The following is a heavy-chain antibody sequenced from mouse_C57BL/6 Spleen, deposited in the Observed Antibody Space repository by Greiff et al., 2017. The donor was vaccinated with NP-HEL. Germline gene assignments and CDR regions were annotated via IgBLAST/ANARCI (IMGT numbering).Heavy chain of an antibody. CDR3: ASYYDYDDAMDY. J-gene: IGHJ4*01. D-gene: IGHD2-4*01. V-gene: IGHV1-55*01. CDR2: IYPGSGST. CDR1: GYTFTSYW. Sequence: QVQLQQPGAELVKPGASVKMSCKASGYTFTSYWITWVKLRPGQGLEWIGDIYPGSGSTNYNEKFKSKATLTVDTSSSTAYMQLSSLTSEDSAVYYCASYYDYDDAMDYWGQGTSVTVSS.